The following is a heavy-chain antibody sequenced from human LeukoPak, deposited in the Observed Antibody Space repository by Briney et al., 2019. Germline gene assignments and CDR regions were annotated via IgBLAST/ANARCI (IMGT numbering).Heavy chain of an antibody. V-gene: IGHV1-2*06. CDR2: TNPNSGGT. CDR1: ASTFTGYC. D-gene: IGHD3-9*01. CDR3: ARGPSSYDILAGYSY. J-gene: IGHJ4*02. Sequence: GASVKVSCKASASTFTGYCMHWVRQAPGQGLEWMGRTNPNSGGTNYAQKFQGRVTMTRDRSISTAYMELSRLISDDTAVYSCARGPSSYDILAGYSYWGQGNLVTVS.